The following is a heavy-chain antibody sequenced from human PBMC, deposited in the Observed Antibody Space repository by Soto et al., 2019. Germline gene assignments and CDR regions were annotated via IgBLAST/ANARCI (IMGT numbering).Heavy chain of an antibody. CDR1: GFTFSSYA. CDR3: GAVAGPFGP. D-gene: IGHD6-19*01. CDR2: ISGNDGST. Sequence: PGGSLRLSCAASGFTFSSYAMNWVRQAPGKGLEWVSSISGNDGSTYYADSVTGRFTISRDNSRNTLYLQMNSLRADDAAVYYGGAVAGPFGPWGQGTLVTVSS. V-gene: IGHV3-23*01. J-gene: IGHJ5*02.